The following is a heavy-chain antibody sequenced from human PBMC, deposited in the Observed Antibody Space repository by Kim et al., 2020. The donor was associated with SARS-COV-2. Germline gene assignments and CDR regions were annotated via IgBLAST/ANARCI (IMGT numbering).Heavy chain of an antibody. CDR2: INHSGNT. J-gene: IGHJ4*01. D-gene: IGHD3-10*01. CDR3: AREAVEYYGSGSYYNDY. V-gene: IGHV4-34*01. CDR1: GGSFSGYY. Sequence: SETLSLTCAVYGGSFSGYYWSWIRQPPGKGLEWIGEINHSGNTNYNPSLKSRVTISVDTSKNQFSLKLSSVTAADTAVYYCAREAVEYYGSGSYYNDYWG.